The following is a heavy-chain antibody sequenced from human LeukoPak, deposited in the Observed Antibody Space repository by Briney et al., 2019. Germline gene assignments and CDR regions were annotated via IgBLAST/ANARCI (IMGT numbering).Heavy chain of an antibody. CDR2: IYSGGRT. J-gene: IGHJ6*03. V-gene: IGHV3-53*01. CDR3: ARVLSGRGSLYSYYYYMDV. CDR1: GFTVSSNY. Sequence: GGSLRLSCAASGFTVSSNYMSWVRQAPGKGLEWVSVIYSGGRTYYGDSVKGRFTFSRDNSKNTLYLQMNSLRAEDTAVYYCARVLSGRGSLYSYYYYMDVWGKGTTVTISS. D-gene: IGHD3-10*01.